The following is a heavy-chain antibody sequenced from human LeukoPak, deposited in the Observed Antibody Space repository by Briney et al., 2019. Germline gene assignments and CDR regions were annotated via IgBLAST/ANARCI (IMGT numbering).Heavy chain of an antibody. Sequence: SETLSLTCAVSGGSISSSNWWSWVRQPPGKGLEWIGEIYHSGSTINNPSLRSRVTISVDNSKNQFSLKLSSVTAADTAVYYCARRRVAAAGTRDYWGQGTLVTVSS. V-gene: IGHV4-4*02. D-gene: IGHD6-13*01. CDR1: GGSISSSNW. CDR2: IYHSGST. CDR3: ARRRVAAAGTRDY. J-gene: IGHJ4*02.